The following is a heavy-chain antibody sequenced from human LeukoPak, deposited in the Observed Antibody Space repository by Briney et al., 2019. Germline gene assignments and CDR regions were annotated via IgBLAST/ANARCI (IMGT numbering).Heavy chain of an antibody. CDR3: AAPLDYYDSSGHDY. V-gene: IGHV1-69*13. D-gene: IGHD3-22*01. Sequence: ASVKVSCTASVGTFSRYAISWVRQSPGPGLEWMGGIIPIFGTANYAQKFQGRVTITADESTSTAYMELSSLRSEDTAVYYCAAPLDYYDSSGHDYWGQGTLVTVSS. CDR2: IIPIFGTA. J-gene: IGHJ4*02. CDR1: VGTFSRYA.